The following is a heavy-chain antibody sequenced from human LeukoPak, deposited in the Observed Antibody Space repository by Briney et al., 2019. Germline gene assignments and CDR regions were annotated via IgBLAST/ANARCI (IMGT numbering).Heavy chain of an antibody. Sequence: ASVKVSCKTSGYSFTTYHINWVRQASGQGLEWLGWMNPYTGDRGYAQGFQGRLSITSDTSISTAYMELGSLKSDDTAVYFCARTTSLTASGYDCWGQGTLVTVSS. CDR2: MNPYTGDR. CDR3: ARTTSLTASGYDC. J-gene: IGHJ4*02. CDR1: GYSFTTYH. D-gene: IGHD2-21*02. V-gene: IGHV1-8*03.